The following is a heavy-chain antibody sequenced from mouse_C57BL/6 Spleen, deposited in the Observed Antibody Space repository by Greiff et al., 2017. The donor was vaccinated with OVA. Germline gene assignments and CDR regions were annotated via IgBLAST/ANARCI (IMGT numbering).Heavy chain of an antibody. CDR3: ARRDGYYVYFDV. D-gene: IGHD2-3*01. Sequence: EVKLVESGGDLVKPGGSLKLSCAASGFTFSSYGMSWVRQTPDKRLEWVATISSGGSYTYYPDSVKGQCTISRDNAKNTRYLQMSSLKSEDTAMYYCARRDGYYVYFDVWGTGTTVTVSS. V-gene: IGHV5-6*02. J-gene: IGHJ1*03. CDR2: ISSGGSYT. CDR1: GFTFSSYG.